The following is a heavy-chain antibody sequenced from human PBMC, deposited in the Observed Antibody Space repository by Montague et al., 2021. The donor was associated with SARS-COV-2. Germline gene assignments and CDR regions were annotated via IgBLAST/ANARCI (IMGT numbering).Heavy chain of an antibody. J-gene: IGHJ6*02. CDR3: ARGGHIAARPADYYGMDV. CDR2: IYTSGST. CDR1: GGSISSYY. V-gene: IGHV4-4*07. D-gene: IGHD6-6*01. Sequence: SETLSLTCTVSGGSISSYYWSWIRQPAGKGLEWIGRIYTSGSTNYNPSLKSRVTMSVDTSKNQFSLKLSSVTAADTAVYYCARGGHIAARPADYYGMDVWGQGTTVTVSS.